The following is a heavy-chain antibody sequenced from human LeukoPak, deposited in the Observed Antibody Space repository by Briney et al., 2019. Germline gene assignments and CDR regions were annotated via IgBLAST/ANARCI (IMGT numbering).Heavy chain of an antibody. CDR1: GGSISSYY. CDR3: ARDISHYDFWSGYYTSWFDP. Sequence: SETLSLTCTVSGGSISSYYWSWIRQPAGKGLEWIGRIYTSGSTNYNPSLKSRVTMSVDTSKNQFSLKLSSVTAADTAVYYCARDISHYDFWSGYYTSWFDPWGQGTLVTVSS. J-gene: IGHJ5*02. D-gene: IGHD3-3*01. V-gene: IGHV4-4*07. CDR2: IYTSGST.